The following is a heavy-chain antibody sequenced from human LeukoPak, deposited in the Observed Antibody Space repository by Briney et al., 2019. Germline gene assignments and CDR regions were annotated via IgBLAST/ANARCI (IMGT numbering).Heavy chain of an antibody. CDR1: GFTVSSNY. D-gene: IGHD3-9*01. CDR3: AKVDILTGYRGGFDY. CDR2: IYSGGST. Sequence: GGSLRLSCAASGFTVSSNYMSWVRQAPGKGLEWVSVIYSGGSTYYADSVKGRFTISRDNSKNTLYLQMNSLRAEDTAVYYCAKVDILTGYRGGFDYWGQGTLVTVSS. V-gene: IGHV3-53*01. J-gene: IGHJ4*02.